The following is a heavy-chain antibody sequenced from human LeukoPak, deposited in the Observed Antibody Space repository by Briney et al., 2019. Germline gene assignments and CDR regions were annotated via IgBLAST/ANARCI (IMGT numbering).Heavy chain of an antibody. CDR2: IRSDGSDK. V-gene: IGHV3-30*02. J-gene: IGHJ4*02. CDR3: GNHDSSSDY. CDR1: GFIFSTYG. Sequence: GGSLRLSCAASGFIFSTYGMHWVRQAPGKGLEWVAFIRSDGSDKSYAGSVMGRFTISRDNSKNTLYLQMNTLRAEDTAVYYCGNHDSSSDYWGQGTLVTVSS. D-gene: IGHD3-22*01.